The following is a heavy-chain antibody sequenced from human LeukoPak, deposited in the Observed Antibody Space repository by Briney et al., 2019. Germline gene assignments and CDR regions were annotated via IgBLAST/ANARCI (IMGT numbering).Heavy chain of an antibody. Sequence: GGSLRLSCAASGFTFGDYAMSWVRQAPGKGLEWVGFIRSKAYGGTTEYAASVKGRFTISRDDSKSIAYLQMNSLKTEDTAMYYCTRVRVVPAAIPGYYYYYMDVWGKGTTVTVSS. V-gene: IGHV3-49*04. D-gene: IGHD2-2*02. CDR2: IRSKAYGGTT. CDR1: GFTFGDYA. CDR3: TRVRVVPAAIPGYYYYYMDV. J-gene: IGHJ6*03.